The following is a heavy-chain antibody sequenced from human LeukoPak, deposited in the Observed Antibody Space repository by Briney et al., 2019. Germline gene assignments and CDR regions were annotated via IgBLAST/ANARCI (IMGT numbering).Heavy chain of an antibody. CDR2: INPNSGGT. CDR1: GYTFTGYY. J-gene: IGHJ6*03. Sequence: GASVKVSCKASGYTFTGYYMHWVRQAPGQGLEWMGWINPNSGGTNYAQKFQGRVTMTRDASISTAYMELSRLRSDDTAVYYCARDRQLEGSYYDYYMDVWGKGTTVTISS. V-gene: IGHV1-2*02. D-gene: IGHD1-1*01. CDR3: ARDRQLEGSYYDYYMDV.